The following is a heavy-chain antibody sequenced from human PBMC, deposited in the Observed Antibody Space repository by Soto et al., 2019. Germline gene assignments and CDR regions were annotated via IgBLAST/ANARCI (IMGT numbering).Heavy chain of an antibody. CDR1: GYTLTTYS. J-gene: IGHJ3*02. V-gene: IGHV1-3*01. Sequence: QVQLVQSGAEVKKPGASVKVSCKASGYTLTTYSMHWVRQAPGQRLEWMGWMNPLNGDTKYSQRFQGTLTIIRDTSASTAYMELSSLRSEDTALYYCARGNSGAFDIWGQGTMVTVSS. D-gene: IGHD6-19*01. CDR3: ARGNSGAFDI. CDR2: MNPLNGDT.